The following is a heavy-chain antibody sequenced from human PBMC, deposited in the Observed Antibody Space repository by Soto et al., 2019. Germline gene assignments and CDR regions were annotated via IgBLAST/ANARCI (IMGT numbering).Heavy chain of an antibody. V-gene: IGHV4-39*01. J-gene: IGHJ4*02. CDR2: VYFSGTT. CDR1: GVSITTTSYY. CDR3: ARHGSY. Sequence: SETLSLTCTVSGVSITTTSYYWGWIRQPPGKGLEWIGSVYFSGTTYYNPSLKSRVTISVDTSKNHFSLRLSSVTAADTAIYYCARHGSYWGQGTLVSVSS.